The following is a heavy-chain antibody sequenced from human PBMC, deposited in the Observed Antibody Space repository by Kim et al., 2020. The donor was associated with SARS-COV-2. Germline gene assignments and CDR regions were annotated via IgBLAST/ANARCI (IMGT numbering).Heavy chain of an antibody. CDR3: ARASVGYYDN. D-gene: IGHD3-22*01. J-gene: IGHJ4*02. Sequence: SVKVSCKVSGGPFRNYAMSWVRQAPGQGLECMGRIMPMLDSIDYAQRFQGRVTITADKSTKTIYMEMRALRTEDTAVYYCARASVGYYDNWGQGTLVTVSS. CDR1: GGPFRNYA. V-gene: IGHV1-69*04. CDR2: IMPMLDSI.